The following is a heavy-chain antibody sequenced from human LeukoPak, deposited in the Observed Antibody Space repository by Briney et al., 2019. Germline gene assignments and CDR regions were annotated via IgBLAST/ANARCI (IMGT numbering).Heavy chain of an antibody. J-gene: IGHJ4*02. CDR1: GDSVSSNSAG. D-gene: IGHD2-15*01. V-gene: IGHV6-1*01. CDR3: LVATRSRGFDY. Sequence: SQTLSLTCAISGDSVSSNSAGWNWIRQSPSRGLEWLGRTYYRSKWYIDYATSVISRISINPDTSKNQFSLQLNSVTPEDTAVYYCLVATRSRGFDYWGQGTLVTVSS. CDR2: TYYRSKWYI.